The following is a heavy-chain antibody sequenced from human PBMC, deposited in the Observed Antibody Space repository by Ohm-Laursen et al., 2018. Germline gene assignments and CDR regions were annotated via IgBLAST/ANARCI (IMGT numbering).Heavy chain of an antibody. D-gene: IGHD5-18*01. CDR2: IYYSGST. V-gene: IGHV4-59*01. Sequence: SQTLSLTCIVSGGSISTFYWSWIRQPPGKGLEWIGYIYYSGSTNYNPSLKSRVTISVDTSKNQFSLKVTSVTAADTAVYYCARSLSGYTYYFDDWGQGSLVTVSS. CDR1: GGSISTFY. CDR3: ARSLSGYTYYFDD. J-gene: IGHJ4*02.